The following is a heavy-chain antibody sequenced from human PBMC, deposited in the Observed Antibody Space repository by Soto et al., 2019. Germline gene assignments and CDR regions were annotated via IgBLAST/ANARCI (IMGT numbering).Heavy chain of an antibody. CDR1: GGTFSSYA. V-gene: IGHV1-69*12. J-gene: IGHJ4*02. CDR2: IIPIFGTA. Sequence: QVQLVQSGAEVKKPGSSVKVSCKASGGTFSSYAIDWVRQAPGKGLEWMGGIIPIFGTADYAQKFKGRVTITADESTSTAYMELSSLRSEDTAVYYCARGQTGGGWGYYFDYWGQGTLVTVSS. CDR3: ARGQTGGGWGYYFDY. D-gene: IGHD3-16*01.